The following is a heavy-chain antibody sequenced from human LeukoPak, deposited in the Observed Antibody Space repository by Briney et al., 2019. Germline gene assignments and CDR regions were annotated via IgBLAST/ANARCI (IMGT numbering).Heavy chain of an antibody. D-gene: IGHD3-10*01. J-gene: IGHJ3*02. CDR3: AKGPSYYYGSGSYAFDI. CDR1: GFTFSSYA. V-gene: IGHV3-23*01. Sequence: GGSLRLSRAASGFTFSSYAMSWVRQAPGKGLEWVSAISGSGGSTYYADSVKGRFTISRDNSKNTLYLQMNSLRAEDPAVYYCAKGPSYYYGSGSYAFDIWGQGTMVTVSS. CDR2: ISGSGGST.